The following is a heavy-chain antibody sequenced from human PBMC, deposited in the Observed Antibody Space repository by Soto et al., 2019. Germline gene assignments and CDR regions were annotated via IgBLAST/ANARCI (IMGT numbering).Heavy chain of an antibody. J-gene: IGHJ4*02. CDR2: IYWNDDK. CDR3: AYRVGSLGSFDY. D-gene: IGHD3-10*01. Sequence: GLDLEWLASIYWNDDKRYSPSLKSRLTLTKDNSKKQVVLTMTNMDPVDTATYYCAYRVGSLGSFDYWGQGTLVTVSS. V-gene: IGHV2-5*01.